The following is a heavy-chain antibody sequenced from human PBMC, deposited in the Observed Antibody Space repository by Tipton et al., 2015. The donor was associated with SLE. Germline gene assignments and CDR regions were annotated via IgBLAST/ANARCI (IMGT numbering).Heavy chain of an antibody. CDR2: IAYSGST. V-gene: IGHV4-39*07. Sequence: TLSLTCTVSGDSISSRSHYWGWIRQPPGKGLEWIGSIAYSGSTYYNPSLKSRVTISVDTSKNQFSLTMNSVTAADTAVYYCARGVISAVPQGLDPWGQGTLVTVSS. CDR3: ARGVISAVPQGLDP. CDR1: GDSISSRSHY. J-gene: IGHJ5*02. D-gene: IGHD3-3*01.